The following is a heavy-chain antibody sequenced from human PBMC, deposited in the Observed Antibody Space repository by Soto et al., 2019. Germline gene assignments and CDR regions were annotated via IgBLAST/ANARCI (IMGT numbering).Heavy chain of an antibody. V-gene: IGHV3-64D*06. CDR2: ISSNGGST. J-gene: IGHJ4*02. D-gene: IGHD5-18*01. CDR3: TRGYSYGYHYFDY. Sequence: PVGSLRLSCSASGFTFSSYAMHWVRQAPGKGLEYVSAISSNGGSTYYADSVKGRFTISRDNSKNTLYLQMSSLRAEDTAVYYCTRGYSYGYHYFDYWGQGTLVTVSS. CDR1: GFTFSSYA.